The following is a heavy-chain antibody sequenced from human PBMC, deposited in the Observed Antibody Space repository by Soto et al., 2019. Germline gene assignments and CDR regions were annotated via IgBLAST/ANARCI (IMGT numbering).Heavy chain of an antibody. CDR3: AKGAHSTIFAAGCLFDS. J-gene: IGHJ4*02. D-gene: IGHD3-3*01. CDR2: ITSNGAST. V-gene: IGHV3-64*02. CDR1: GFTFSDYA. Sequence: EVLLVESGEGLVQPGGSVRLSCAASGFTFSDYAMHWFRQSPGKGLEYVSAITSNGASTYYADAVKGRFTVSRDNSKNTLYLHMDSLRAEDMAVYYCAKGAHSTIFAAGCLFDSWGQGTLVTVSS.